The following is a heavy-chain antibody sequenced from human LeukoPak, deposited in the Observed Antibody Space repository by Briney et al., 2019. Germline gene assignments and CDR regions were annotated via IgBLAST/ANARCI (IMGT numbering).Heavy chain of an antibody. J-gene: IGHJ5*02. CDR2: IYYSGST. V-gene: IGHV4-39*01. CDR1: GGSISSSSYY. CDR3: ASFPTLPYGLRFDP. D-gene: IGHD1-26*01. Sequence: SETLSLTCTVSGGSISSSSYYWGWIRQPPGKGLEWIGSIYYSGSTYYNPSLKSRVTISVDTSKNQFSLKLSSVTAADTAVYYCASFPTLPYGLRFDPWGQGTLVTVPS.